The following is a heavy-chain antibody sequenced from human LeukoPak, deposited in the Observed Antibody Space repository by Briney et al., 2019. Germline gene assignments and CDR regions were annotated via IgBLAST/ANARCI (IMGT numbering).Heavy chain of an antibody. CDR3: ARDKGDYDTSGSLFIF. J-gene: IGHJ4*02. V-gene: IGHV3-7*03. CDR2: IKQDGSET. CDR1: GFTFSRYW. Sequence: GGSLRLSCAASGFTFSRYWMSWVRQAPRKGLEWVAIIKQDGSETYYVDSMKGRFTISRDNAKNSLYLQMNSLRAEDTAVYYCARDKGDYDTSGSLFIFGGQGTLVTVSS. D-gene: IGHD3-22*01.